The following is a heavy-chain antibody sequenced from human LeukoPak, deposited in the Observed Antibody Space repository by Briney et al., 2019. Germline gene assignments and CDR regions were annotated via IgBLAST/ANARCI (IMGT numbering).Heavy chain of an antibody. CDR1: GGSISSSSYY. J-gene: IGHJ4*02. CDR2: IYYSEST. Sequence: SETLSLTCTVSGGSISSSSYYWGWLRHPPGKGREWIGSIYYSESTYYNSSLESRVTISVDTSKNQFSLKLSSVTAADAAVYYCVRQLWGSYLVYWGQGTLVIVSS. D-gene: IGHD3-16*01. V-gene: IGHV4-39*01. CDR3: VRQLWGSYLVY.